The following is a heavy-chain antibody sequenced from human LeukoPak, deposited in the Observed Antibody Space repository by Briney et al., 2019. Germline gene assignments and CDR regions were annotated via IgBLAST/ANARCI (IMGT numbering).Heavy chain of an antibody. D-gene: IGHD6-19*01. CDR3: ARSGAVAATDY. CDR1: GGSFSGYY. Sequence: PSETLSLTCAVYGGSFSGYYWSWIRQPPGKGLEWIGEINHSGSTNYNPSLKSRVTISVDTSKNQFSLKLISVTAADTAVYYCARSGAVAATDYWGQGTLVTVSS. V-gene: IGHV4-34*01. J-gene: IGHJ4*02. CDR2: INHSGST.